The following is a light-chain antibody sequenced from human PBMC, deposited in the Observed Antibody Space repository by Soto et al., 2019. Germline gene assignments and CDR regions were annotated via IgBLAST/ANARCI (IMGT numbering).Light chain of an antibody. Sequence: QSALTQPASVSGSPGQSITISCTGTSSDVGGYNYVSWYQQHPGKAPKLMIYEVSNRPSGVSNRFSGSKSGNTASLPISGLQAEDEAAYYCSSYTSSSTVVFGGGTKLTVL. CDR3: SSYTSSSTVV. CDR1: SSDVGGYNY. J-gene: IGLJ2*01. V-gene: IGLV2-14*01. CDR2: EVS.